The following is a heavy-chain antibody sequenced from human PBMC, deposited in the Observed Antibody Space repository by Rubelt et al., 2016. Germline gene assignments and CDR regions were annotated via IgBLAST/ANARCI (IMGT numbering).Heavy chain of an antibody. CDR3: ARGWRYSYGYSSNWFDP. V-gene: IGHV4-34*01. D-gene: IGHD5-18*01. J-gene: IGHJ5*02. Sequence: QVQLQQWGAGLLKPSETLSLTCAVYGGSFSGYYWSWIRQPPGKGLEWIGEINHSGSTNYNVSLKILVTISVDTSKNQFSLKLSSVTAADTAVYYCARGWRYSYGYSSNWFDPWGQGTLVIVSS. CDR1: GGSFSGYY. CDR2: INHSGST.